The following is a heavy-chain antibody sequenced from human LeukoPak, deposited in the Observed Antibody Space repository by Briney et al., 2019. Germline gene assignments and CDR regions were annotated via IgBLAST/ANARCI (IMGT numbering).Heavy chain of an antibody. Sequence: SETLSLTCTVSGDSISNFYWNWIRQSPEKGLEWIGNIHYSGSSVYNPSLKSRGTISIDTSRKQFFLKLSSVTAADTAVYFCALAPNSNWFDFWGPGTLVTVSS. CDR3: ALAPNSNWFDF. V-gene: IGHV4-59*08. CDR1: GDSISNFY. CDR2: IHYSGSS. D-gene: IGHD2-8*01. J-gene: IGHJ5*01.